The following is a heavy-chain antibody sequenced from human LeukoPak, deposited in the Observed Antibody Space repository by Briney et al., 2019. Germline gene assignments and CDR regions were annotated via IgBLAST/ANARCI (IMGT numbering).Heavy chain of an antibody. V-gene: IGHV3-23*01. D-gene: IGHD2-15*01. CDR2: ISGSGGST. Sequence: QSGGSLRLSCAASGFTFSNYAMSWVRQAPGKGLEWVSAISGSGGSTYYADSVKGRFTISRDNSKNTLYLQMNGLRAEDTAVYYCAKAPSAQYYYYMDVWGKGTTVTVSS. CDR3: AKAPSAQYYYYMDV. J-gene: IGHJ6*03. CDR1: GFTFSNYA.